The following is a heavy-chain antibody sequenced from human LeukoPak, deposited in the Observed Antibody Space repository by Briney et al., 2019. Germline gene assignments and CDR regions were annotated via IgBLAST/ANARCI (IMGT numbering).Heavy chain of an antibody. D-gene: IGHD3-9*01. CDR3: ARVTMYYDILTGYYKPNWFDP. Sequence: GGSLRLSCAASGFTFSSYTMNWVRQAPGKRLEWVSSISASSSYIYYADSVKGRFTISRDNAKNSLYLQMNSLRAEDTAVYYCARVTMYYDILTGYYKPNWFDPWGQGTLVTVSS. J-gene: IGHJ5*02. V-gene: IGHV3-21*01. CDR2: ISASSSYI. CDR1: GFTFSSYT.